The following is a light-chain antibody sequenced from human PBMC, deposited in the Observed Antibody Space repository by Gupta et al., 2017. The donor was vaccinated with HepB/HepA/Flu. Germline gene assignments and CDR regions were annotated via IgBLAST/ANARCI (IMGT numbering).Light chain of an antibody. V-gene: IGKV1-5*03. CDR2: KAS. Sequence: DIQMTQSPSTLSASVGDRVTITCRDSQSISSWLAWYQQKPGKAPKLLIYKASSLESGVPSRFSGSGSGTEFTLTISSLQPDDFATYYCQQDNSFAWTFGQGTKVEIK. CDR1: QSISSW. J-gene: IGKJ1*01. CDR3: QQDNSFAWT.